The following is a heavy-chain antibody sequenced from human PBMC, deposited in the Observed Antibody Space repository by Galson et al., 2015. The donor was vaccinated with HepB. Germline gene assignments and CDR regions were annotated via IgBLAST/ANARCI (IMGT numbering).Heavy chain of an antibody. CDR2: IIPILGIA. CDR1: GGAFSSYT. CDR3: AREYQGSESGTNDI. J-gene: IGHJ3*02. D-gene: IGHD2-15*01. V-gene: IGHV1-69*04. Sequence: SVKVSCKASGGAFSSYTISWVRQAPGQGLEWMGRIIPILGIANYAQKFQGRVTITADKSTSTAYMELSSLRSEDTAVYYCAREYQGSESGTNDIWGQGTMVTVSS.